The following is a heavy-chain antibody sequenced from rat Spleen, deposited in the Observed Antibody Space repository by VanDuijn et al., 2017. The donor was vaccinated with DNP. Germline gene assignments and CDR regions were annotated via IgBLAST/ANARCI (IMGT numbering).Heavy chain of an antibody. J-gene: IGHJ3*01. CDR2: IGPNGDSA. CDR3: ASPWGSTSYAFAY. V-gene: IGHV5S23*01. D-gene: IGHD1-2*01. CDR1: GFTFSDYG. Sequence: EVLLVESGGDLIQPGRSLKLSCAASGFTFSDYGMAWVRQVPTQGLEWVASIGPNGDSAYYRDSVKGRFTISRDNAKSTLYLQMDSLTSEHTATYYCASPWGSTSYAFAYWGQGTLVTVSS.